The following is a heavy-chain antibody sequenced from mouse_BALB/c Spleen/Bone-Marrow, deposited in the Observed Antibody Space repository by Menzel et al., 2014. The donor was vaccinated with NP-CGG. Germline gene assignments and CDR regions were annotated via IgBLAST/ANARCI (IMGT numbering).Heavy chain of an antibody. CDR2: IDPASGDT. CDR1: GFNIKDTY. V-gene: IGHV14-3*02. D-gene: IGHD2-2*01. CDR3: ARVNPWYFDV. J-gene: IGHJ1*01. Sequence: VQLKQSGAELVKPGASVKLSCTASGFNIKDTYIHWVMQRPEQGLAWIGRIDPASGDTKFDPKFQGKATITADTSSNTAYLQVTSLTSEDTAVYYCARVNPWYFDVWGAGTTATVSS.